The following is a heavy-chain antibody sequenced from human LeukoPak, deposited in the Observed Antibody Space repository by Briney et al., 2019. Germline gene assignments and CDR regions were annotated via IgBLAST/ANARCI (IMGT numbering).Heavy chain of an antibody. V-gene: IGHV4-61*02. D-gene: IGHD3-9*01. CDR2: IYTSGST. J-gene: IGHJ3*02. CDR3: ARDTYYDILTGYYKDAFDI. CDR1: GGSISSNSYY. Sequence: SETLSLTCTVSGGSISSNSYYWSWIRQPAGKGLEWIGRIYTSGSTNYNPSLKSRVTMSVDTSKNQFSLKLSSVTAADTAVYYCARDTYYDILTGYYKDAFDIWGQGTMVTVSS.